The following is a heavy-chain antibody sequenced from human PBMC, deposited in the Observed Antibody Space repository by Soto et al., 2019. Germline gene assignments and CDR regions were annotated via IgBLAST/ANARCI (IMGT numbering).Heavy chain of an antibody. Sequence: QVQLVQSGAEVKKPGASVKVSCKASGYTFTSYDINWVRQATGQGLEWMGWMNPNSGNTGYAQKFQGRDTMTRNTSISTAYMALSSLRSEETAVYYCAREYGSGSYRYYYYYYGMDVWGQGTTVTVSS. CDR3: AREYGSGSYRYYYYYYGMDV. V-gene: IGHV1-8*01. J-gene: IGHJ6*02. CDR1: GYTFTSYD. D-gene: IGHD3-10*01. CDR2: MNPNSGNT.